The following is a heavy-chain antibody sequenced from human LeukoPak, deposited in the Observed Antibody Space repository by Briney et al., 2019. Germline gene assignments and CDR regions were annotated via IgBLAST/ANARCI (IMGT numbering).Heavy chain of an antibody. Sequence: PSETLSLTCAVYGGSFSGYYWSWIRQPPGKGLEWIGEINHSGSTNYNPSLKSRVTISVDTSKNQFSLKLSSVTAADTAVYYRPRGRLSYYDFWSGYYYDYWGQGTLVTVSS. J-gene: IGHJ4*02. CDR3: PRGRLSYYDFWSGYYYDY. D-gene: IGHD3-3*01. CDR2: INHSGST. V-gene: IGHV4-34*01. CDR1: GGSFSGYY.